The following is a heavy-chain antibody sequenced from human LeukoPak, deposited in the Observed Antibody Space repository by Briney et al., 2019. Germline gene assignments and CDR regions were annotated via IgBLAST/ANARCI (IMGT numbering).Heavy chain of an antibody. V-gene: IGHV1-8*01. J-gene: IGHJ6*03. CDR3: ARGPQWRGDYYYMDV. Sequence: APVKVSCKASGYSFTNFDINWVRQATGQGLEWMGWMNPNSGNKGYAQKFQGRVTMTMNTSITTAYMELSSLRSEDTAVYYCARGPQWRGDYYYMDVWGRGTTVTVSS. D-gene: IGHD6-19*01. CDR1: GYSFTNFD. CDR2: MNPNSGNK.